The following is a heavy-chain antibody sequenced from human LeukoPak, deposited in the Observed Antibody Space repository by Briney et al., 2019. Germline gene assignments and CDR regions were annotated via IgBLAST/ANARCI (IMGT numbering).Heavy chain of an antibody. CDR3: ARVRRAYCTNGVCYKHFGY. J-gene: IGHJ4*02. D-gene: IGHD2-8*01. CDR1: GFTFSSYS. V-gene: IGHV3-21*01. Sequence: TGGSLRLSCAASGFTFSSYSMNWVRHAPGKGLEWVSSISSSSSYIYYADSVKGRFTISRDNAKNSLYLQMNSLRAEDTAVYYCARVRRAYCTNGVCYKHFGYWGQGTLVTVSS. CDR2: ISSSSSYI.